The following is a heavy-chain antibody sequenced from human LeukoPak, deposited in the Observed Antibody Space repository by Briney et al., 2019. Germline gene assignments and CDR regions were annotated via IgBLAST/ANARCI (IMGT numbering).Heavy chain of an antibody. Sequence: PGGSLRLSCAASGFTFSNYAMSWVRQAPGKGLEWVSGISDSGGSTYYADSVKGRFTISRDISKNTVYLQMNSLRAEDTAVYYCATKTYGSDLYWDYWGQGTLVTVSS. CDR1: GFTFSNYA. D-gene: IGHD6-19*01. CDR3: ATKTYGSDLYWDY. CDR2: ISDSGGST. J-gene: IGHJ4*02. V-gene: IGHV3-23*01.